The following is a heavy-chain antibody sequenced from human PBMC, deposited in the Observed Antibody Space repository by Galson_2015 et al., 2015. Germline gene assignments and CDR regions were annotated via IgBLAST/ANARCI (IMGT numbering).Heavy chain of an antibody. V-gene: IGHV1-46*01. CDR1: GYTFTSYY. CDR3: ARDPFYCGADRYSGAFDI. D-gene: IGHD2-21*02. Sequence: VKVSCKASGYTFTSYYIHWVRQAPGQGLEWMGIINPSGGSTSYAQKFQGRVTMSRDTSTSTVYMELISLRSEDTAVYYCARDPFYCGADRYSGAFDIWGQGTMVTVSS. J-gene: IGHJ3*02. CDR2: INPSGGST.